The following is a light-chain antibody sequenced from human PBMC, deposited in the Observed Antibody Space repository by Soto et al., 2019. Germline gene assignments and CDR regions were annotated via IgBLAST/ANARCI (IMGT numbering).Light chain of an antibody. CDR2: DVN. J-gene: IGLJ3*02. CDR1: SSDVGSYKC. Sequence: QAVVTQPRSVSGSPGQSVTISCTGTSSDVGSYKCVSWYQHHPGKAPKLMIFDVNKRPSGVPDRFSGSNSGNAASLTISGLQPEDEADYFCCSFVDSDTVLFGGGTKLTVL. V-gene: IGLV2-11*01. CDR3: CSFVDSDTVL.